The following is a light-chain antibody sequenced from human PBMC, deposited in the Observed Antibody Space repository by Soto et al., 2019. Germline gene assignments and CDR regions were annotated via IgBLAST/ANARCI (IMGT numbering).Light chain of an antibody. CDR2: DAS. CDR1: QSISSW. V-gene: IGKV1-5*01. J-gene: IGKJ5*01. CDR3: QQYNSYPIT. Sequence: DIQMTQSPPTLSASVGDRVTITCRASQSISSWLAWYQQKPGKAPKLLIFDASSLEGGVPSRFSGRGSGTEFTLTISSLQPDDFATYYCQQYNSYPITFGQGTRLEI.